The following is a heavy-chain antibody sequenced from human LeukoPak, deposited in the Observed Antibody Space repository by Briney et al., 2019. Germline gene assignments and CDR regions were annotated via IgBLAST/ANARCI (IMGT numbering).Heavy chain of an antibody. CDR3: AVLFIRLGELSIDY. D-gene: IGHD3-16*02. Sequence: GESLRISCKGSGYSFTSYWISWVRQMPGKGLXXXXRIDPSDSYTNYSPSFQGHVTISADESISTAYLQWSSLKASDTAMYYCAVLFIRLGELSIDYWGQGTLVTVSS. CDR2: IDPSDSYT. V-gene: IGHV5-10-1*01. CDR1: GYSFTSYW. J-gene: IGHJ4*02.